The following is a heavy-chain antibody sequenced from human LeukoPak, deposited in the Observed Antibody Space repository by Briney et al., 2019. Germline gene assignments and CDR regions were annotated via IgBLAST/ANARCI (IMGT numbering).Heavy chain of an antibody. CDR1: GYTFTSYD. J-gene: IGHJ4*02. CDR3: TRDSSGYGDTFDY. Sequence: ASMKVSCKASGYTFTSYDINWVRQATGQGLEWMGWMNPNSGNTGYAQKFQGRVTMTTNTSISTAYMELSSLRSEDTAVYYCTRDSSGYGDTFDYWGQGTLVTVSS. V-gene: IGHV1-8*01. CDR2: MNPNSGNT. D-gene: IGHD6-25*01.